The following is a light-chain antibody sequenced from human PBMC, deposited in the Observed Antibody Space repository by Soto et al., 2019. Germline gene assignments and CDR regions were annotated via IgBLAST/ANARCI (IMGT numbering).Light chain of an antibody. CDR1: QNLLYSPNNKNY. J-gene: IGKJ1*01. Sequence: DIVMTQSPDSLAASLGERATINCKSSQNLLYSPNNKNYLAWYQQKPGQPPKLIIYCASTREFGVPDRFSGSGSGTDFTLTINNLQAEDVAVYFCQHYYSNPPTFGQGTKVEIK. V-gene: IGKV4-1*01. CDR3: QHYYSNPPT. CDR2: CAS.